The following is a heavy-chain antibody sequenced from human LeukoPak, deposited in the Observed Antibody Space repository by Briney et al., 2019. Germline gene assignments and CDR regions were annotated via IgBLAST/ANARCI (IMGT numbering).Heavy chain of an antibody. CDR3: ASYSGSYGSFDY. V-gene: IGHV4-34*01. J-gene: IGHJ4*02. CDR2: INHSGST. D-gene: IGHD1-26*01. CDR1: GGSFSGYS. Sequence: SETLSLTCAVYGGSFSGYSWSWIRQPPGKGLEWIGEINHSGSTNYNPSLKSRVTISVDTSKNQFSLKLSSVTAADTAVYYCASYSGSYGSFDYWGQGTLVTVSS.